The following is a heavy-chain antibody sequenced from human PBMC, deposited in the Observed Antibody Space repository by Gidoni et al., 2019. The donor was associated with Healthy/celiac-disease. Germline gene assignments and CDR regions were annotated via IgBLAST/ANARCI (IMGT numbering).Heavy chain of an antibody. Sequence: EVPLVESGGGLVQPGSSLRLSCAASAFTFADYAMHWVRQAPGKGLEWVSGISWNSGSIGYADSVKGRFTISRDNAKNSLYLQMNSLRAEDTALYYCAKEPSYYYGSGSYYHWGQGTLVTVSS. J-gene: IGHJ5*02. CDR3: AKEPSYYYGSGSYYH. D-gene: IGHD3-10*01. V-gene: IGHV3-9*01. CDR1: AFTFADYA. CDR2: ISWNSGSI.